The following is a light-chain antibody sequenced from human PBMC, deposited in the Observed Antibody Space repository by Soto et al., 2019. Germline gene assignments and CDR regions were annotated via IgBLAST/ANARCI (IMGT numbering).Light chain of an antibody. CDR3: QNLDSAAFT. J-gene: IGKJ3*01. Sequence: DIQMTQSPSSLSASVGDRVTITCRASQDISNYLAWYQQRPGKVPQLLIFAASTLQSGVPSRSSGSGYGTEFVLTISSLLPEDVATYYCQNLDSAAFTFGPGTKVDIK. V-gene: IGKV1-27*01. CDR1: QDISNY. CDR2: AAS.